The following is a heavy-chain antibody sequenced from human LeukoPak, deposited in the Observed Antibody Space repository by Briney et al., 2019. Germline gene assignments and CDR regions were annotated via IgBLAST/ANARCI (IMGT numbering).Heavy chain of an antibody. J-gene: IGHJ3*02. D-gene: IGHD3-10*01. CDR3: ARDLRVLSFGDAFDI. Sequence: GGSLRLSCAASGFTFSSYSMNWVRQAPGEGLEWVSSISTSSSYIYYADSAKGRFTISRDNAKNSLYLQMNSLRAEDTAVYYCARDLRVLSFGDAFDIWGQGTMVTISS. V-gene: IGHV3-21*01. CDR1: GFTFSSYS. CDR2: ISTSSSYI.